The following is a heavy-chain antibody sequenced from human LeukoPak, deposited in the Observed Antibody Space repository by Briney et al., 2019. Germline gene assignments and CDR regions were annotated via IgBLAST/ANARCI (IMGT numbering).Heavy chain of an antibody. D-gene: IGHD3-10*01. V-gene: IGHV4-4*08. CDR2: IHNSGST. CDR3: ARSRYYYGSGSLNFDY. CDR1: GGSVSSYY. Sequence: PSETLSLTCTVSGGSVSSYYWSWIRQPPGKGLEWIASIHNSGSTKYNPSLKSRVTISVDTSKNQFSLKLSSVTAADTAVYYCARSRYYYGSGSLNFDYWGQGTLVTVSS. J-gene: IGHJ4*02.